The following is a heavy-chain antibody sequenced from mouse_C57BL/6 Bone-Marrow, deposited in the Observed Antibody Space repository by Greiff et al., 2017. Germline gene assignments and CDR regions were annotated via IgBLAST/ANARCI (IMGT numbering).Heavy chain of an antibody. V-gene: IGHV1-81*01. CDR2: IYPRSGNT. Sequence: VQLQQSGAELARPGASVKLSCKASGYTFTSYGISWVKQRTGQGLEWIGEIYPRSGNTYYNEKFKGKATLTADKSSSTAYMELRSLPSEDSAVYFCARFFYYGSTIDYWGQGTTLTVSS. D-gene: IGHD1-1*01. J-gene: IGHJ2*01. CDR1: GYTFTSYG. CDR3: ARFFYYGSTIDY.